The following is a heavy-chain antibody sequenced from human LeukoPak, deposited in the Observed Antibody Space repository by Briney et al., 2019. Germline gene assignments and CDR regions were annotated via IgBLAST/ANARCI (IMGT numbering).Heavy chain of an antibody. D-gene: IGHD6-13*01. V-gene: IGHV3-48*03. CDR1: GFTLSSYE. CDR3: ARGRYSRYFDY. Sequence: PGGSLRLSCAASGFTLSSYEMNWVRQAPGKGLEWVSYISSSASTTHYADSVMGRFTISRDNAKNSLYLQMNSLRAEGTAVYYCARGRYSRYFDYWGQGTLVTVSS. CDR2: ISSSASTT. J-gene: IGHJ4*02.